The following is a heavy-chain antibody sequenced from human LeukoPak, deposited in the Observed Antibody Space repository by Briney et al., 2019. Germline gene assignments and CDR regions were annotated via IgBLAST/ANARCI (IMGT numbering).Heavy chain of an antibody. Sequence: PGGSPRLSCAASGFTFSNYWMHWVRQAPGKGLVWVSRINSDARSTSYADSVKGRFTISRDNAKNTLYLQMNSLRAEDTAVYYCARGADTGYSSDSWGQGTLVTVSS. CDR3: ARGADTGYSSDS. D-gene: IGHD6-19*01. CDR1: GFTFSNYW. V-gene: IGHV3-74*01. J-gene: IGHJ5*02. CDR2: INSDARST.